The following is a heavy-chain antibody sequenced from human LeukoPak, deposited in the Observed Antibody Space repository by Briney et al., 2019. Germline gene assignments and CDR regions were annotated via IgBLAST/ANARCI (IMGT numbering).Heavy chain of an antibody. Sequence: SETLSLTCTVSGGSISSSSYYWGWIRQPPGKGLEWIGSIYYSGSTYYNPSLKSRVTISVDTPKNQFSLKLSSVTAADTAVYYCARSPNSGYDPFDYWGQGTLVTVSS. J-gene: IGHJ4*02. CDR2: IYYSGST. CDR1: GGSISSSSYY. CDR3: ARSPNSGYDPFDY. D-gene: IGHD5-12*01. V-gene: IGHV4-39*01.